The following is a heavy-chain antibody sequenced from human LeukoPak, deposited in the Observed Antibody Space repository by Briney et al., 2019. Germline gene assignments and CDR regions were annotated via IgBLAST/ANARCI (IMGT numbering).Heavy chain of an antibody. CDR2: IIPIFGTA. CDR1: GGTFSSYA. J-gene: IGHJ4*02. D-gene: IGHD6-6*01. CDR3: ATRGNRIAARQLVPSRFDY. Sequence: SVKVSCKASGGTFSSYAISWVRQAPGQGLEWMGGIIPIFGTANYAQKFQGRVTITADESTSTAYMELSSLRSEDTAVYYCATRGNRIAARQLVPSRFDYWGQGTLVTVPS. V-gene: IGHV1-69*13.